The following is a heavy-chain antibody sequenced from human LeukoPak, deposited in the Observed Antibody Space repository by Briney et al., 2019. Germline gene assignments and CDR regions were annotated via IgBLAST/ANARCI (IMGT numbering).Heavy chain of an antibody. D-gene: IGHD6-13*01. V-gene: IGHV4-59*01. CDR1: GGSISSYY. J-gene: IGHJ2*01. CDR2: IYYSGST. CDR3: AREKGGAAAVDWYFDL. Sequence: SETLSLTCTVSGGSISSYYWSWIRQPPGKGLEWIGYIYYSGSTNYNPSLKSRVTISVDTSKNQFSLKLSSVTAADTAVYYCAREKGGAAAVDWYFDLWGRSTLVTVSS.